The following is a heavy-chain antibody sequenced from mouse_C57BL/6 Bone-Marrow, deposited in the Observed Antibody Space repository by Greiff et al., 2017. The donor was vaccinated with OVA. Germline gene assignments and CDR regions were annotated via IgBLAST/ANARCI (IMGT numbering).Heavy chain of an antibody. CDR2: SRNKANDYTT. CDR3: ARDNWDWYFDV. D-gene: IGHD4-1*01. Sequence: EVQLVESGGGLVQSGRSLRLSCATSGFTFSDFYMEWVRQAPGKGLEWIAASRNKANDYTTEYSASVKGLFIVSRDTSQSILYLQMNALRAEDTAIYYCARDNWDWYFDVWGTGTTVTVSS. J-gene: IGHJ1*03. V-gene: IGHV7-1*01. CDR1: GFTFSDFY.